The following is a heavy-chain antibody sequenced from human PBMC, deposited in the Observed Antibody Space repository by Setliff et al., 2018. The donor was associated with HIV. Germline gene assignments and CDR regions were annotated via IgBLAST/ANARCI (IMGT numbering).Heavy chain of an antibody. CDR1: GDTDFY. Sequence: LSLTCTVSGDTDFYWNWIRQPPGKGLEWIGYIHASGKTSYNPSLKSRVTISLDTSKMQFSLHLTSVTAADTAVYYCATLDPSGGNFLAYWGQGTLVTAPQ. J-gene: IGHJ4*02. CDR3: ATLDPSGGNFLAY. D-gene: IGHD2-21*02. CDR2: IHASGKT. V-gene: IGHV4-4*09.